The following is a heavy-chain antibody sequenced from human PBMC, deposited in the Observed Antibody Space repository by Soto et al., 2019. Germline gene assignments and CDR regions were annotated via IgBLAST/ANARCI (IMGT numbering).Heavy chain of an antibody. J-gene: IGHJ4*02. CDR3: ARDLPSSGLNFDY. CDR1: GYTFTSYG. CDR2: ISAYNGNT. Sequence: ASVKVSCKASGYTFTSYGISWVRQAPGQGLEWMGWISAYNGNTNYAQKLQGRVTMTTDTSTSTACMELRSLRSDDTAVYYCARDLPSSGLNFDYWCQGTLVTVSS. V-gene: IGHV1-18*01. D-gene: IGHD3-22*01.